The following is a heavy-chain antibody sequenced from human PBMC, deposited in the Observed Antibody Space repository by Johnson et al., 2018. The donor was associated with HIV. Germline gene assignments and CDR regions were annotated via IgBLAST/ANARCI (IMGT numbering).Heavy chain of an antibody. Sequence: QVQLVESGGGVVQPGRSLRLSCAASGFTFSSYGMHWVRQATGKGLEWVAVISYDGKNKYYADSVKGRFTISRDKSKNTMYLQMNSLRDEDTAVYHCAKERLLHDAFDFWGQGTMVTVSS. CDR3: AKERLLHDAFDF. J-gene: IGHJ3*01. V-gene: IGHV3-30*18. D-gene: IGHD5-18*01. CDR2: ISYDGKNK. CDR1: GFTFSSYG.